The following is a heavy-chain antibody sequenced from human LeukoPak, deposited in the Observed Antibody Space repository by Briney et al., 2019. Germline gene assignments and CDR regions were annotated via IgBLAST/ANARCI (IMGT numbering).Heavy chain of an antibody. CDR2: ISGSGGST. CDR3: AKGVSYGYSSSWEPPKN. Sequence: GSLRLSCAASGFTFSSYAMSWVRQAPGKGLEWVSAISGSGGSTYYADSVKGRFTISRDNSKNTLYLQMNSLRAEDTAVYYCAKGVSYGYSSSWEPPKNWGQGILVTVSS. V-gene: IGHV3-23*01. J-gene: IGHJ4*02. CDR1: GFTFSSYA. D-gene: IGHD6-13*01.